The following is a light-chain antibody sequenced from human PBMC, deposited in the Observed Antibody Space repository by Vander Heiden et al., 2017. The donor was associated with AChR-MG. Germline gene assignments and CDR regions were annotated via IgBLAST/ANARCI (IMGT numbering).Light chain of an antibody. Sequence: NFMLPQPHSVSESPGQTVTISCTGSSGSIASNYVQGYQQRPGSAPTTVIYEDNQRPSGVPDRFSGSIDSSSNSASLTISGLKTEDEADYYCQSYDSSNHVVFGGGTKLTVL. J-gene: IGLJ2*01. CDR2: EDN. CDR3: QSYDSSNHVV. CDR1: SGSIASNY. V-gene: IGLV6-57*02.